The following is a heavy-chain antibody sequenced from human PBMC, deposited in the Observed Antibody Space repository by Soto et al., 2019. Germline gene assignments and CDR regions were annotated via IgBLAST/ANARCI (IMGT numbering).Heavy chain of an antibody. V-gene: IGHV1-69*13. D-gene: IGHD2-8*01. CDR1: GGTFSSYA. CDR3: ASSLIVRQERFGP. CDR2: IIPIFGTA. Sequence: GAPVKVSCKASGGTFSSYAISWVRQAHGQGLEWRGGIIPIFGTANHAQKFQGRVSITADESTSTAYMELSSVTAADTAVYYCASSLIVRQERFGPWGQVTLVVVSS. J-gene: IGHJ5*02.